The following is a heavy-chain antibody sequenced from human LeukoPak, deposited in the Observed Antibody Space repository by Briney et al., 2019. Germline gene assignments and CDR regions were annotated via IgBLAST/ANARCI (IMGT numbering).Heavy chain of an antibody. CDR3: ATGSQSLGYCSGGSCRAKIFDY. Sequence: PSETLSLTCAVYGGSFSGYYWSWIRQPPGKGLEWMGEINHSGSTNYNPSLKSRVTISVDTSKNQFSLKLSSVTAADTAVYYCATGSQSLGYCSGGSCRAKIFDYWGQGTLVTVSS. CDR1: GGSFSGYY. D-gene: IGHD2-15*01. CDR2: INHSGST. J-gene: IGHJ4*02. V-gene: IGHV4-34*01.